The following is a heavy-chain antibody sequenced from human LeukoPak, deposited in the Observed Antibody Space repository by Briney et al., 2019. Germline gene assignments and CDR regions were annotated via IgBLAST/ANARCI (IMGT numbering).Heavy chain of an antibody. V-gene: IGHV3-21*05. CDR3: ARVGQEYYYGMDV. CDR2: ISSSTGCT. Sequence: PGGSLRLSCAASGFTFSSYRMNWVRQAPGKGLEWVSYISSSTGCTNYADSVKGRFTISRDNAKNSLYLQMNSLRAEDTAVYYCARVGQEYYYGMDVWGQGTTVTVSS. CDR1: GFTFSSYR. J-gene: IGHJ6*02.